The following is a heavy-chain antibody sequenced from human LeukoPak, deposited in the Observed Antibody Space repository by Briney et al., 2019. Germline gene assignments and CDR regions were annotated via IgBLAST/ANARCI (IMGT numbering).Heavy chain of an antibody. V-gene: IGHV4-59*01. D-gene: IGHD3/OR15-3a*01. J-gene: IGHJ4*02. CDR3: ARAEDWLFFDY. CDR1: GGSISSYY. CDR2: IYYSGST. Sequence: PSETLSLTSTVSGGSISSYYWSWIRQPPGKGLEWIGYIYYSGSTNYNPSLKSRVTISVDTSKNQFSLKLSSVTAADTAVYYCARAEDWLFFDYWGQGTLVTVSS.